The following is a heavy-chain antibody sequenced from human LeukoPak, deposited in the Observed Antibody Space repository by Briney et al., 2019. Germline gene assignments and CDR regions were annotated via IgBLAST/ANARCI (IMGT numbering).Heavy chain of an antibody. V-gene: IGHV3-15*05. CDR3: ATDRADY. CDR1: GFIVSSNY. J-gene: IGHJ4*02. Sequence: GGSLRLSCAASGFIVSSNYMNWVRQAPGKGLEWVGRIKSKYDGGTTDFAAPVKGRFTISRDDSKNTLELQMNTLKIEDTAVYFCATDRADYWGQGTLVTVSS. CDR2: IKSKYDGGTT.